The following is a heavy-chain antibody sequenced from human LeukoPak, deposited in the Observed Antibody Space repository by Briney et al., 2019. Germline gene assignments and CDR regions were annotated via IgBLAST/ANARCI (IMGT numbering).Heavy chain of an antibody. CDR3: ARLKLGAYFDL. D-gene: IGHD3-16*01. V-gene: IGHV4-59*08. CDR1: GGSTSSDY. J-gene: IGHJ2*01. CDR2: VYNSGDT. Sequence: SETLSLTCTVSGGSTSSDYWSWIRQSPGKGLEWVGYVYNSGDTGKNPSLKSRVTISLDTSKNQCSLKLTSVSAADTAVYYCARLKLGAYFDLWGRGTLVTVSS.